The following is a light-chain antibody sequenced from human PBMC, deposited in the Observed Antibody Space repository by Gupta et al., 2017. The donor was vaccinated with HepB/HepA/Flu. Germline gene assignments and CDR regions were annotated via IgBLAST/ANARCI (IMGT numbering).Light chain of an antibody. J-gene: IGLJ3*02. V-gene: IGLV3-25*03. Sequence: SYVLTQPPSVSVSPGQTARITCSGDTLPKQYACWYQQNPGQAPVLVIYKDSERPSGIPERFSGSSSGTTVTLTISGVQAEDEADYYCQSADSSGTFWVFGGGTKLTVL. CDR3: QSADSSGTFWV. CDR1: TLPKQY. CDR2: KDS.